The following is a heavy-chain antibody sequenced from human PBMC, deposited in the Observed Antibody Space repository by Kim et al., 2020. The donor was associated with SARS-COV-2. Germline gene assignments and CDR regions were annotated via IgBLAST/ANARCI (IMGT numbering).Heavy chain of an antibody. J-gene: IGHJ6*02. Sequence: GGSLRLSCAASGFTFSSYSMNWVRQAPGKGLEWVSSISSSSSYIYYADSVKGRFTISRDNAKNSLYLQMNSLRAEDTAVYYCARDLGGVVRMVYAIHGYYGMDVWGQGTTVTVPS. D-gene: IGHD2-8*01. V-gene: IGHV3-21*01. CDR1: GFTFSSYS. CDR2: ISSSSSYI. CDR3: ARDLGGVVRMVYAIHGYYGMDV.